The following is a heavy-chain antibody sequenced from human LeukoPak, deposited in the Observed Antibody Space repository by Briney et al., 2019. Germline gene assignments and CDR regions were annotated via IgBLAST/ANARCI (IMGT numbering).Heavy chain of an antibody. CDR1: GYTFTSYY. D-gene: IGHD5-18*01. CDR3: ARGLVQLWIPGRDYYYYYYMDV. CDR2: INPSGGST. V-gene: IGHV1-46*01. Sequence: GASVKVSCKASGYTFTSYYMHWVRQAPGQGLEWMGIINPSGGSTSYAQKFQGRVTMTRDTSTSTVYMELSSLRSEDTAVYYCARGLVQLWIPGRDYYYYYYMDVWGKGTTVTVSS. J-gene: IGHJ6*03.